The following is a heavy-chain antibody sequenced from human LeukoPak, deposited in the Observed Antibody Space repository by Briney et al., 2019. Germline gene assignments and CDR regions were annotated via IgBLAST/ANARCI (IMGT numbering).Heavy chain of an antibody. Sequence: PGGSLRLSCAVSGFTFDDYAMHWVRQVPGKGLEWVSGINWNSDSIGYADSVKGRFTISRDNAKNSLYLQMNSLRAEDTAVYYCARVLVYYYYMDVWGKGTTVTISS. CDR1: GFTFDDYA. J-gene: IGHJ6*03. D-gene: IGHD2-8*02. CDR3: ARVLVYYYYMDV. V-gene: IGHV3-9*01. CDR2: INWNSDSI.